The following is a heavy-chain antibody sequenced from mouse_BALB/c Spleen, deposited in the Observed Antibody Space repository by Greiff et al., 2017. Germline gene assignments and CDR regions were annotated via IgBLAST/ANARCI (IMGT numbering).Heavy chain of an antibody. V-gene: IGHV5-17*02. CDR3: ARSYGNYVGYWYFDV. Sequence: EVMLVESGGGLVQPGGSRKLSCAASGFTFSSFGMHWVRQAPEKGLEWVAYISSGSSTIYYADTVKGRFTISRDNPKNTLFLQMTSLRSEDTAMYYCARSYGNYVGYWYFDVWGAGTTVTVSS. CDR1: GFTFSSFG. J-gene: IGHJ1*01. CDR2: ISSGSSTI. D-gene: IGHD2-1*01.